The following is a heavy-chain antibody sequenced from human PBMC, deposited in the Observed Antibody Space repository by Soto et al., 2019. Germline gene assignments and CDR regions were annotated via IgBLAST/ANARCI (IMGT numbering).Heavy chain of an antibody. D-gene: IGHD3-16*02. Sequence: QVQLVQSGAEVKKPGSSVKVSCKASGGTFSSYAISWVRQAPGQGLEWMGGIIPIFGTANYAQKFQGRVTINADESKSTAYMELSSLRSEDTAVYYCATMKGGYQYYFYAMDVWGQGTTVTVSS. J-gene: IGHJ6*02. CDR2: IIPIFGTA. CDR1: GGTFSSYA. V-gene: IGHV1-69*12. CDR3: ATMKGGYQYYFYAMDV.